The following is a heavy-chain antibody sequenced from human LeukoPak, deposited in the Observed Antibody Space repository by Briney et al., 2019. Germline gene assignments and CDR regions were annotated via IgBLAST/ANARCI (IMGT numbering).Heavy chain of an antibody. Sequence: GSLRLSCTVPGGSISSYYWSWIRQPAGKGLEWIGRIYTSGSTNYNPSLKSRVTMSVDTSKNQFSLKLSSVTAADTAVYYCAGGVGIGYYGSGSYIGYYFDYWGQGTLVTVSS. D-gene: IGHD3-10*01. CDR3: AGGVGIGYYGSGSYIGYYFDY. CDR1: GGSISSYY. CDR2: IYTSGST. J-gene: IGHJ4*02. V-gene: IGHV4-4*07.